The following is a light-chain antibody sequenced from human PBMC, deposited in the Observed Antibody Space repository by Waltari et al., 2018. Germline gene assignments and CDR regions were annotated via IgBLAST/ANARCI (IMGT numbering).Light chain of an antibody. V-gene: IGLV2-11*01. CDR1: NSDIGGYNY. CDR3: CSYAGTYTFVL. CDR2: EVS. Sequence: QAALTQPRSVSGSPGQSVTIPCTGTNSDIGGYNYVSWYQQHPGTAPKPMIYEVSKRPSGVSDRFSGSKSGNTASLTISGLQAEDEADYYCCSYAGTYTFVLFGGGTRLTVL. J-gene: IGLJ2*01.